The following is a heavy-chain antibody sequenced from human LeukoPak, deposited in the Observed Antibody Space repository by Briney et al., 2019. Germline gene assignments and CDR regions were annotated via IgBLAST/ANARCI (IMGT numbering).Heavy chain of an antibody. D-gene: IGHD6-13*01. V-gene: IGHV4-39*07. CDR3: AREKTRSGYSSSWYDAFDI. CDR2: IYYSGST. J-gene: IGHJ3*02. Sequence: SETLSLTCTVSGGSISSSSYYWGWIRQPPGKGLEWIGSIYYSGSTYYNPSLKSRVTISVDTSKNQFSLKLSSVTAADTAVYYCAREKTRSGYSSSWYDAFDIWGQGTMVTVSS. CDR1: GGSISSSSYY.